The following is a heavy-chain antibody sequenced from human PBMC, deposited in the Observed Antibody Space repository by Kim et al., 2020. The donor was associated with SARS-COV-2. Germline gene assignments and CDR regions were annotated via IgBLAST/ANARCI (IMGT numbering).Heavy chain of an antibody. CDR3: ARDRITIFGVVIKSYYYGMAV. Sequence: ASVNVSCKASGYTFTSYYMHWVRQAPGQGLEWMGIINPSGGSTSYAQKFQGKVTMTRDTSTSTVYMELSSLRSEDTAGYYCARDRITIFGVVIKSYYYGMAVWGQGTTVTVSS. V-gene: IGHV1-46*01. CDR2: INPSGGST. J-gene: IGHJ6*02. D-gene: IGHD3-3*01. CDR1: GYTFTSYY.